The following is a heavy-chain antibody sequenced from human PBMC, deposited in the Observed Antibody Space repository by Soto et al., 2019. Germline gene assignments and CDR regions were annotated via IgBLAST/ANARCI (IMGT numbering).Heavy chain of an antibody. Sequence: SGGSLRLSCAASGFTFSSYAMSWVRQAPGKGLEWVSAISGSGGSTYYADSVKGRFTISRDNSKNTLYLQMNSLRAEDTAVYYCAKDKVVAAAGIPSDGMDVWGQGTTVTVSS. CDR3: AKDKVVAAAGIPSDGMDV. CDR1: GFTFSSYA. V-gene: IGHV3-23*01. D-gene: IGHD6-13*01. J-gene: IGHJ6*02. CDR2: ISGSGGST.